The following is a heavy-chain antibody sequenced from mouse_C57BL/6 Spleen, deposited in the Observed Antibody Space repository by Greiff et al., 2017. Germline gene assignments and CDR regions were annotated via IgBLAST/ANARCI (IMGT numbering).Heavy chain of an antibody. CDR1: GYTFTSYW. J-gene: IGHJ4*01. Sequence: VQLQQSGTVLARPGASVKMSCKTSGYTFTSYWMHWVKQRPGQGLEWIGAIYPGNSDTSYNQKFKGKAKLTAVTSASTAYMELSSLTNEDSAVHYCTRSDYYSNYDAMDYWGQGTSVTVSS. D-gene: IGHD2-5*01. CDR3: TRSDYYSNYDAMDY. V-gene: IGHV1-5*01. CDR2: IYPGNSDT.